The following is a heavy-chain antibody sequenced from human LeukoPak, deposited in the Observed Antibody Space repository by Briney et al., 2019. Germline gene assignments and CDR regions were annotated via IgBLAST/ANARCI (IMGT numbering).Heavy chain of an antibody. CDR1: GFTFSTYG. V-gene: IGHV3-30*18. Sequence: GRSLRLSCAASGFTFSTYGMHWVRQAPGKGLEWVAVLSYDGNNKFYADSVKGRFTISRDNSKNTLYLQMNSLRPEDTAVYYCAKDRRWAAAGGDYFDYWGQGTLVTVSS. CDR3: AKDRRWAAAGGDYFDY. D-gene: IGHD6-13*01. J-gene: IGHJ4*02. CDR2: LSYDGNNK.